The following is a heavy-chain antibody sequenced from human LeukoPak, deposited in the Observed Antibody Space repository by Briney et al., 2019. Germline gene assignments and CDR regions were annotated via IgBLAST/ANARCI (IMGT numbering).Heavy chain of an antibody. CDR2: ISYDGSNK. D-gene: IGHD6-13*01. Sequence: GGSLRLSCAASGFTFRRYGMHWVRQAPGKGLEWVTAISYDGSNKYYEPSVKGRFTISRDNSKNTLYVQMNSLRAEDTAVYYCAKEGYSRGYYSYYYMDVWGKGTTVTVSS. CDR1: GFTFRRYG. J-gene: IGHJ6*03. V-gene: IGHV3-30*04. CDR3: AKEGYSRGYYSYYYMDV.